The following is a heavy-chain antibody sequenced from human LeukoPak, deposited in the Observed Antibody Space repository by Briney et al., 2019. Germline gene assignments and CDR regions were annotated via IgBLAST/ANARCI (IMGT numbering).Heavy chain of an antibody. J-gene: IGHJ5*02. Sequence: PGGSLRLSCAASGFTFSSCWMSWVRQAPGKGLEWVANIKQDASEKNYLDSVKGRFTISRDNAKNSLYLQMNSLRAEDTAVYYCARDPDCDSTSCYIGPYNWFDPWGQGTLVTVSS. CDR2: IKQDASEK. CDR3: ARDPDCDSTSCYIGPYNWFDP. CDR1: GFTFSSCW. V-gene: IGHV3-7*01. D-gene: IGHD2-2*02.